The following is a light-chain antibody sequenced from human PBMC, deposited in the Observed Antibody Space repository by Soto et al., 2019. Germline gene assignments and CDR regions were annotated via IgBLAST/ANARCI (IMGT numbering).Light chain of an antibody. Sequence: DIQLTQSPSTLSASVGDRVTITCRASQSTSNWLAWYQQKPGKAPQLLIYDASNLDSGVPSRFSGNGSWTEFTLTISSLQPDDFAAYYCQQYNSYPYTFGQGTKVEIK. V-gene: IGKV1-5*01. CDR2: DAS. CDR1: QSTSNW. CDR3: QQYNSYPYT. J-gene: IGKJ2*01.